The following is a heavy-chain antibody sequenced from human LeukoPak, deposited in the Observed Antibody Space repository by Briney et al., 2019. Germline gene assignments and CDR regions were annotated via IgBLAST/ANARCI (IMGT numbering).Heavy chain of an antibody. D-gene: IGHD4-17*01. CDR2: INAGNGNT. J-gene: IGHJ5*02. V-gene: IGHV1-3*01. CDR1: GYTFTSYA. CDR3: ARDMTTGYGDYVNWFDP. Sequence: ASVKVSCKASGYTFTSYAMHWVRQAPGQRLEWMGWINAGNGNTKYSQKFQGRVTMTRNTSISTAYMELSSLRSEDTAVYYCARDMTTGYGDYVNWFDPWGQGTLVTVSS.